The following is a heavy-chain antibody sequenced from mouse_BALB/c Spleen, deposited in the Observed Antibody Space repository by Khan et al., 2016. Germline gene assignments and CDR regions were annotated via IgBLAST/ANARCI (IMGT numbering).Heavy chain of an antibody. V-gene: IGHV1-80*01. CDR3: VRDGEGDY. CDR2: IYRGDGDT. CDR1: GYAFSSYW. Sequence: QVQLQQSGAELVRPGSSVKLSCKASGYAFSSYWMIWVKQRPGQGLEGIGQIYRGDGDTIYNGKFKGKATLTVDKSSSTDYMQRSRRTSEDDAVKFCVRDGEGDYWGQGTSLTVSS. J-gene: IGHJ2*03.